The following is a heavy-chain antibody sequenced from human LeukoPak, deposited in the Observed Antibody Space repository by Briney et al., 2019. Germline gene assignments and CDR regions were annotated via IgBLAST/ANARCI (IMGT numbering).Heavy chain of an antibody. CDR1: GYTSTGYY. D-gene: IGHD6-13*01. V-gene: IGHV1-2*06. CDR3: ARGTGQQLVYYFDY. Sequence: ASVKVSCKASGYTSTGYYMHWVRQAPGQGLEWMGRINPNSGGTNYAQKFQGRVTMTRDTSISTAYMELSRLRSDDTAVYYCARGTGQQLVYYFDYWGQGTLVTVSS. J-gene: IGHJ4*02. CDR2: INPNSGGT.